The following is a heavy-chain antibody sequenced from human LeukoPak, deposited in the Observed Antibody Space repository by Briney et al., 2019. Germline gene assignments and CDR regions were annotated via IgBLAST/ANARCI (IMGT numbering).Heavy chain of an antibody. CDR1: GGSITSYY. J-gene: IGHJ4*02. V-gene: IGHV4-59*12. D-gene: IGHD6-19*01. CDR3: ARVPPFLIPSRGIAVADDYFDY. Sequence: SETLSLTCTVSGGSITSYYWSWIRQPPGKGLECIGYIYYSGSTYYNPSLKSRVTISVDTSKNQFSLKLSSVTAADTAVYYCARVPPFLIPSRGIAVADDYFDYWGQGTLVTVSS. CDR2: IYYSGST.